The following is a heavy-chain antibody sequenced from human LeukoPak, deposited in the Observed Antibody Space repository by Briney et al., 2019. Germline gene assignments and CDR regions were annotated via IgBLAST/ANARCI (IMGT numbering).Heavy chain of an antibody. Sequence: SETLSLTCTVSGGSISSNYWSWIRQPPGKGLEWIGYIYYSGSTNYNPSLKGRVTISVDTSKNQFSLKLSSVTAADTAVYYCARGRSTWHYWGQGTPVTVSS. CDR1: GGSISSNY. CDR3: ARGRSTWHY. J-gene: IGHJ4*02. CDR2: IYYSGST. D-gene: IGHD6-13*01. V-gene: IGHV4-59*01.